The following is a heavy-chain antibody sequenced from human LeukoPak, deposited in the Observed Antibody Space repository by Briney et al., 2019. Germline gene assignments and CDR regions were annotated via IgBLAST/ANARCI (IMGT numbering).Heavy chain of an antibody. V-gene: IGHV3-66*02. D-gene: IGHD3-10*01. CDR1: GFTVSSNY. Sequence: PGGSLRLSCAASGFTVSSNYMSWVRQAPGKGLEWVSVIYTGGNTYYADSVKGRFTISRDTSKNTLYLQMNSLRGEDTAVYYCARGINDGSGSYYNPAGDYWGQGTLVTVSS. J-gene: IGHJ4*02. CDR3: ARGINDGSGSYYNPAGDY. CDR2: IYTGGNT.